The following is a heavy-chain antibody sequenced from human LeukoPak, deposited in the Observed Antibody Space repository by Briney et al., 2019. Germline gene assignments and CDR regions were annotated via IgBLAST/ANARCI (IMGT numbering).Heavy chain of an antibody. CDR1: GFTFSTYV. CDR3: AKEGGSYYSYYYYMDV. V-gene: IGHV3-30*02. CDR2: IRYDGGNK. Sequence: GGSLRLSCAASGFTFSTYVMHWVRQAPGKGLEWVAFIRYDGGNKYYADSVKGRFTISRDTSKNTLYLQMNSLRTEDTAVYYCAKEGGSYYSYYYYMDVWGKGTTVTVSS. J-gene: IGHJ6*03. D-gene: IGHD1-26*01.